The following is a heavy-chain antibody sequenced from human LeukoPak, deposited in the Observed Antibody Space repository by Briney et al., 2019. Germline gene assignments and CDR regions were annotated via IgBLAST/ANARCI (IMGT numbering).Heavy chain of an antibody. V-gene: IGHV1-2*04. Sequence: GASVTVSCKASGYTFTGYYMHWVRQAPGQGLEWMGWINPNSGGTNYAQKFQGWVTMTRDTSISTAYMELSRLRSDDTAVYYCARDSIAGNYYYYGMDVWGQGTTVTVSS. CDR1: GYTFTGYY. D-gene: IGHD1-14*01. J-gene: IGHJ6*02. CDR3: ARDSIAGNYYYYGMDV. CDR2: INPNSGGT.